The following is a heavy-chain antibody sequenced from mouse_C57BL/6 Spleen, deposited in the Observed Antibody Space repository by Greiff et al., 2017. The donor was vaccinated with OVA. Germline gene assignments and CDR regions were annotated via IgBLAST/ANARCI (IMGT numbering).Heavy chain of an antibody. Sequence: QQPGAELVMPGASVKLSCKASGYTFTSYWMHWVKQRPGQGLEWIGEIDPSDSYTNYNQKFKGKSTLTVDKSSSTAYMQLSSLTSEDSAVYYCARSALYVDYWGQGTTLTVSS. CDR1: GYTFTSYW. D-gene: IGHD2-3*01. CDR3: ARSALYVDY. CDR2: IDPSDSYT. J-gene: IGHJ2*01. V-gene: IGHV1-69*01.